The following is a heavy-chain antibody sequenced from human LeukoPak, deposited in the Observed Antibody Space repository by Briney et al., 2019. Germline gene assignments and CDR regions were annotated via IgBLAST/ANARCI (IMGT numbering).Heavy chain of an antibody. V-gene: IGHV3-7*01. CDR1: GVTFSSYW. D-gene: IGHD3-3*01. Sequence: GGSLRLSCAASGVTFSSYWMSWVRQAPGKGLEWVANIKQDGSEKYYVDSVKGRFTISRDNAKNSLYLQMNSMRAEDTAVYYCARDQAPTYYYDFWSGYIDYWGQGTLVTVSS. J-gene: IGHJ4*02. CDR2: IKQDGSEK. CDR3: ARDQAPTYYYDFWSGYIDY.